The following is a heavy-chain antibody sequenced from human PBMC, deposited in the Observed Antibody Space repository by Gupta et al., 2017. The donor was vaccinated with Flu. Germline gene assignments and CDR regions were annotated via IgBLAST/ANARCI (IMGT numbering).Heavy chain of an antibody. D-gene: IGHD5-24*01. CDR2: IWYDGSNK. V-gene: IGHV3-33*01. CDR1: GFTFSSYG. Sequence: QVQLVESGGGVVQPGRSLRLSCAASGFTFSSYGMHWVRQAPGKGLEWVAVIWYDGSNKYYADSVKGRFTISRDNSKNTLYLQMNSLXAXDTAVYXCARDGLQFTFDYWGQGTLVTVSS. J-gene: IGHJ4*02. CDR3: ARDGLQFTFDY.